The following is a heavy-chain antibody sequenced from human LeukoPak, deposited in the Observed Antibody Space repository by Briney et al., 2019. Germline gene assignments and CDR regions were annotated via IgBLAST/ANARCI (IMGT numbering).Heavy chain of an antibody. Sequence: GGSLRLSCAASGFTFSTYAMSWVRQAPGKGLEWVSAISGSGGNTYYADSVKGRFTISRDNSKNTLYLQMSSLRAEDTAVYYRAKDVYYYYMDVWGKGTTVTVSS. CDR1: GFTFSTYA. J-gene: IGHJ6*03. CDR3: AKDVYYYYMDV. CDR2: ISGSGGNT. V-gene: IGHV3-23*01.